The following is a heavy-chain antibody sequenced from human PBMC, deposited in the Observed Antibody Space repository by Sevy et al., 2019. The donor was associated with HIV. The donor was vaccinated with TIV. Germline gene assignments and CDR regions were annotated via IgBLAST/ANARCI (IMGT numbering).Heavy chain of an antibody. D-gene: IGHD2-2*01. CDR2: ISYDGSNK. V-gene: IGHV3-30*18. J-gene: IGHJ6*02. Sequence: GGSLRLSCAASGFTFSSYGMHWVRQAPGKGLEWVAVISYDGSNKYYSDSVKGRFTIARDNSKNTLYLQMNSLRAEDTAVYYCAKDKTYCSSTSCRVYYYYYGMDVWGQGTTVTVSS. CDR3: AKDKTYCSSTSCRVYYYYYGMDV. CDR1: GFTFSSYG.